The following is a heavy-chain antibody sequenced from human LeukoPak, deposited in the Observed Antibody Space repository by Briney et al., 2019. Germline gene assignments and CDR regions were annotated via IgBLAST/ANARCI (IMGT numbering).Heavy chain of an antibody. CDR2: ISYDGSNK. V-gene: IGHV3-30*18. J-gene: IGHJ4*02. CDR3: AKDSSSGWYGGVDY. D-gene: IGHD6-19*01. Sequence: GRSLRLSSAASGFTFSSYGMHWVRQAPGKGLEWVAVISYDGSNKYYADSVKGRFTISRDNSKNTLYLQMNSLRAEDTAVYYCAKDSSSGWYGGVDYWGQGTLVTVSS. CDR1: GFTFSSYG.